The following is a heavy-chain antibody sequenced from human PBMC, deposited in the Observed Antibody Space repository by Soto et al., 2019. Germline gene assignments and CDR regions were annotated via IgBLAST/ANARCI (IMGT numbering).Heavy chain of an antibody. CDR2: INPNSGGT. D-gene: IGHD3-9*01. V-gene: IGHV1-2*02. Sequence: QVQLVQSGAEVKKPGASVKVSCKASGYTFTGYYMHWVRQSPGQGLEWMGWINPNSGGTNYAQKFQGRVTMTRDTSIRTAYMEMSRLRSDDTAVYYCAREVLRYFDWLPIYFDYWGQGTLVTVSS. CDR3: AREVLRYFDWLPIYFDY. J-gene: IGHJ4*02. CDR1: GYTFTGYY.